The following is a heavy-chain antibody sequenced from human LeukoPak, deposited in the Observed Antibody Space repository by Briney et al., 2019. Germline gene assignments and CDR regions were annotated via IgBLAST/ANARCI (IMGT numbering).Heavy chain of an antibody. CDR1: GGSISSYY. D-gene: IGHD2-15*01. CDR3: ARDLVAAAYFDY. CDR2: IYYSGST. V-gene: IGHV4-59*13. J-gene: IGHJ4*02. Sequence: SETLSPTCTVSGGSISSYYWSWFRKPPGKGLEWIGYIYYSGSTNYNPSLKSRVTISVDTSKNQFSLKLSSVTAADTAVYYCARDLVAAAYFDYWGQGTLVTVSS.